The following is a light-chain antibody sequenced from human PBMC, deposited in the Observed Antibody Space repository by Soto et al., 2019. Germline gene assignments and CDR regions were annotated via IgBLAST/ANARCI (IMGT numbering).Light chain of an antibody. Sequence: EIVLTQSPGTLSLSPGERATLSCRASQSVSSSYLAWYQKKPGQAPRLLIYGASSRATGIPDRFSGSGSGTDFTLTISRLEPEDFAVYYCQQYDSSPFTFGPGTKVDI. J-gene: IGKJ3*01. V-gene: IGKV3-20*01. CDR3: QQYDSSPFT. CDR2: GAS. CDR1: QSVSSSY.